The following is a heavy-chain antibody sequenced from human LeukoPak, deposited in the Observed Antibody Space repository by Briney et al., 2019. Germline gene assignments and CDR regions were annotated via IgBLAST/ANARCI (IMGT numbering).Heavy chain of an antibody. Sequence: GGSLRLSCAASEFSVGSNYMTWVRQAPGKGLEWVSVIYSGGSTYYADSVKGRFTISRDNSKNTLYLQMNSLRAEDTAVYYCARDDLRNTYYYDSSVVWGQGTLVTVSS. CDR3: ARDDLRNTYYYDSSVV. V-gene: IGHV3-66*01. J-gene: IGHJ4*02. CDR2: IYSGGST. CDR1: EFSVGSNY. D-gene: IGHD3-22*01.